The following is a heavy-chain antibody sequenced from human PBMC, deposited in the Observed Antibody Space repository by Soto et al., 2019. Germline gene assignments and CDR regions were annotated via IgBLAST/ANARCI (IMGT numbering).Heavy chain of an antibody. CDR3: AREYYDGSASYGLEF. CDR1: GYTFTGYY. D-gene: IGHD3-22*01. J-gene: IGHJ3*01. CDR2: INPNSGGA. Sequence: QVHLVQSGAEVKKPGASVTVSCRASGYTFTGYYIHWVRQVPGQGLEWMGWINPNSGGANIAQKFQGWVTMTRDTSTNTTYMELSSLRSNDSAVYYCAREYYDGSASYGLEFWGQGTMVTVAA. V-gene: IGHV1-2*04.